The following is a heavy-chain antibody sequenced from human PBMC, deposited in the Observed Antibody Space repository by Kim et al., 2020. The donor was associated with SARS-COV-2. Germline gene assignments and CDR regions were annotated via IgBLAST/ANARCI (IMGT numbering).Heavy chain of an antibody. Sequence: ASVKVSCKASGYTFTSYAMNWVRQAPGQGLEWMGWINTNTGNPTYAQGFTGWFVFSLDTSVSTAYLQISSLKAEDTAVYYCARQLRLGELSLPFDYWGQGTLVTVSS. CDR3: ARQLRLGELSLPFDY. CDR2: INTNTGNP. V-gene: IGHV7-4-1*02. D-gene: IGHD3-16*02. J-gene: IGHJ4*02. CDR1: GYTFTSYA.